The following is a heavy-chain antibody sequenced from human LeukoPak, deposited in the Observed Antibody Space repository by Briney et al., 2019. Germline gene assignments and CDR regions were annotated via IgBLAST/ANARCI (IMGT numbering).Heavy chain of an antibody. CDR1: GFTFSDYY. V-gene: IGHV3-11*06. D-gene: IGHD3-10*01. CDR3: ARGSPTPVY. CDR2: ISSSSSYT. Sequence: GGSLRLSCAASGFTFSDYYMSWIGQAPGKGLEWISFISSSSSYTNYADSVKGRFTISRDNAKNSLYLQMNSLRAEDTAVYYCARGSPTPVYWGQGTLVTVSS. J-gene: IGHJ4*02.